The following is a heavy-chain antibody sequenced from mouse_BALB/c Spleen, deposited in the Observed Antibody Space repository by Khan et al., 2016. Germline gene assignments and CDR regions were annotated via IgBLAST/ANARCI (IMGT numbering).Heavy chain of an antibody. CDR3: ARSND. CDR1: GYTFSSYW. Sequence: QVQLQQSGAELVKPWASVKISCKATGYTFSSYWLEWIKQRPGHGLEWIGDILPGSGSVNSHERFKDKATFTADTSSNTAYLHLSSLTSEDSAVYYCARSNDWGQGTTLTVSS. D-gene: IGHD2-5*01. J-gene: IGHJ2*01. CDR2: ILPGSGSV. V-gene: IGHV1-9*01.